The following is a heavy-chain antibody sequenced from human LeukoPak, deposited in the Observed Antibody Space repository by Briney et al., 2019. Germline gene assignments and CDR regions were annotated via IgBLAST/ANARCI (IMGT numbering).Heavy chain of an antibody. J-gene: IGHJ4*02. CDR2: IFSTGDT. Sequence: SETLSLTCTVSDDSISSGSYHWGWIRQPPGKGLEWIGYIFSTGDTYYNSSLQSRITISVDTSKNQFSLKLTSVTAADTAVYYCALVDEGYWGQGTLVTVSS. CDR3: ALVDEGY. CDR1: DDSISSGSYH. V-gene: IGHV4-39*01.